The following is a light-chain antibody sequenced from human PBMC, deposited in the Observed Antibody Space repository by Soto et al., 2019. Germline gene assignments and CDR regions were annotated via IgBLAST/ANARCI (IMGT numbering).Light chain of an antibody. CDR3: SSYTSSTTLL. J-gene: IGLJ2*01. CDR2: DVS. V-gene: IGLV2-14*03. Sequence: QSALTQPASVSGSPGQSITISCTGTGSDLGGYNYVSWYQQQPGKAPKLMIYDVSNRPSGVSNRFSGSKSGNTASLTISGLQAEDEADYYCSSYTSSTTLLFGGGTKLTVL. CDR1: GSDLGGYNY.